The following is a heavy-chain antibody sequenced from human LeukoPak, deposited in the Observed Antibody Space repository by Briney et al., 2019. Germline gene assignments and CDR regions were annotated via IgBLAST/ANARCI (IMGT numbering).Heavy chain of an antibody. CDR3: ARDPSGS. CDR1: GFTFSSYA. V-gene: IGHV3-21*01. J-gene: IGHJ4*02. CDR2: ISRGSDHI. D-gene: IGHD7-27*01. Sequence: GGSLRLSCAASGFTFSSYAMNWVRQAPGKGLEWVSSISRGSDHIFYADSMKGRFTISRDNAKNSLYLQMNSLRAEDTAVYYCARDPSGSWGQGTLVTVSS.